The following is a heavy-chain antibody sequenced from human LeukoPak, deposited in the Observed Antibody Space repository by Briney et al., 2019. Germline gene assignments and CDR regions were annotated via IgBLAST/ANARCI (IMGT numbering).Heavy chain of an antibody. CDR2: IKQDGSEK. CDR1: GFTFSTYW. D-gene: IGHD7-27*01. J-gene: IGHJ4*02. V-gene: IGHV3-7*04. Sequence: PGGSLRLSCAASGFTFSTYWMNWVRQAPGKGLEWVANIKQDGSEKYYVDSAKGRFTISRDNAKNSLYLQMNSLRAEDTAVYYCAKDGDNRADYWGQGALVTVSS. CDR3: AKDGDNRADY.